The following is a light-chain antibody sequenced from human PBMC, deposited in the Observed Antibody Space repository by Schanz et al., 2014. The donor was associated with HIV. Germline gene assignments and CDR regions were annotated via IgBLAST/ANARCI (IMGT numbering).Light chain of an antibody. V-gene: IGLV1-40*01. J-gene: IGLJ2*01. CDR1: SSNIGAGYD. Sequence: QSVLTQPPSVSGAPGQRITISCTGSSSNIGAGYDVHWYQQLPGTAPKLLIYGNSNRPSGVPDRFSASKSDTSGSLAITGLQAEDEADYYCTSYAGSNNVVFGGGTKLTVL. CDR2: GNS. CDR3: TSYAGSNNVV.